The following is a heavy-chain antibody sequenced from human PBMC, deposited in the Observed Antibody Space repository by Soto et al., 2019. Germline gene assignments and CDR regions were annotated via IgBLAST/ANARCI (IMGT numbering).Heavy chain of an antibody. CDR1: GGTFSRYA. J-gene: IGHJ4*02. CDR3: ARVGNDYGDYDY. Sequence: ASVKVSCKASGGTFSRYAISWVRQAPGQGLEWMGGIIPIFGTANYAQKFQGRVTITADESTSTAYMELSSLRSEDTAVYYCARVGNDYGDYDYWGQGTLVTVSS. D-gene: IGHD4-17*01. CDR2: IIPIFGTA. V-gene: IGHV1-69*13.